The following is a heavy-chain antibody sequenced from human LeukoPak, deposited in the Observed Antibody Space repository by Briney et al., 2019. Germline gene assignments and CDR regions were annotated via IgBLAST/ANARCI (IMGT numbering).Heavy chain of an antibody. CDR2: IYYSGST. D-gene: IGHD3-9*01. CDR1: GGSISSYY. CDR3: ARLRTYYDILTGYSSVHAFDI. V-gene: IGHV4-59*08. Sequence: SETLSLTCTVSGGSISSYYWSWIRQPPGKGLEWIGYIYYSGSTNYNPSLKSRVTISVDTSKNQFSLKLSSVTAADTAVYYCARLRTYYDILTGYSSVHAFDIWGQGTMVTVSS. J-gene: IGHJ3*02.